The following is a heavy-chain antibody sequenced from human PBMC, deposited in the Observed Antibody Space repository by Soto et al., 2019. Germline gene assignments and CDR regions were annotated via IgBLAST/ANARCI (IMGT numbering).Heavy chain of an antibody. V-gene: IGHV1-18*01. J-gene: IGHJ4*02. D-gene: IGHD3-22*01. CDR3: ARDPLTSYYDTSGYYLYYFDY. CDR1: GYTFPSYG. CDR2: ISAYNGNT. Sequence: QVQLVQSGPEVKKPGASVNVSCKASGYTFPSYGINWVRQAPGQGLEWMGWISAYNGNTNYAQKLQGRVTMTTDTSTTTAYMELRSLRSDDTVVYFCARDPLTSYYDTSGYYLYYFDYWGQGTLVTVSS.